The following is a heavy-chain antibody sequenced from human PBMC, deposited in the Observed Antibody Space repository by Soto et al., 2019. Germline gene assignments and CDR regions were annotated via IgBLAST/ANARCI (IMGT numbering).Heavy chain of an antibody. D-gene: IGHD7-27*01. V-gene: IGHV3-33*01. CDR3: ARDGPNWGSSDY. CDR2: IWYDGSNK. Sequence: QVQLVESGGGVVQPGRSLRLSCAASGFTFSSYGMHWVRQAPGKGLEWVAVIWYDGSNKYYADSVKGRFTISRDNSKNTLYLQMNSLRAEDTAVYYCARDGPNWGSSDYWGQGTLVTVSS. J-gene: IGHJ4*02. CDR1: GFTFSSYG.